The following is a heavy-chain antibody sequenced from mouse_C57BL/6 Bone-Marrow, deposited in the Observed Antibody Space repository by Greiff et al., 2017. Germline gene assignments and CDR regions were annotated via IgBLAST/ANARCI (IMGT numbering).Heavy chain of an antibody. CDR1: GFTFSSYG. CDR3: ARRLRYFDV. Sequence: EVQVVESGGDLVKPGGSLKLSCAASGFTFSSYGMSWVRQTPDKRLEWVATISSGGSYTYYPDSVKGRFTISRDNAKNTLYLQMSSLKSEDTAMYYCARRLRYFDVWGTGTTVTVSS. V-gene: IGHV5-6*01. CDR2: ISSGGSYT. D-gene: IGHD2-4*01. J-gene: IGHJ1*03.